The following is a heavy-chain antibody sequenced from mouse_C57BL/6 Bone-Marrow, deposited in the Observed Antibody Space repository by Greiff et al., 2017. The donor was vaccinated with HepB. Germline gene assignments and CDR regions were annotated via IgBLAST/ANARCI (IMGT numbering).Heavy chain of an antibody. CDR3: ARRAYDGYYAYYFDY. CDR1: GYTFTDYY. Sequence: QVQLQQSGAELVRPGASVKLSCKASGYTFTDYYINWVKQRPGQGLEWIARIYPGSGNTYYNEKFKGKATLTAEKSSSTAYMQLSSLTSEDSAVYFCARRAYDGYYAYYFDYWGQGTTLTVSS. D-gene: IGHD2-3*01. V-gene: IGHV1-76*01. J-gene: IGHJ2*01. CDR2: IYPGSGNT.